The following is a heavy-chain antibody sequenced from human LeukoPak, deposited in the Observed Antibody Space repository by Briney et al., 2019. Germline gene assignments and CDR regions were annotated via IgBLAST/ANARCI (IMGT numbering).Heavy chain of an antibody. D-gene: IGHD6-6*01. CDR1: GGSISSYY. J-gene: IGHJ4*02. CDR3: ARERSSSFLDY. CDR2: IYYSGST. V-gene: IGHV4-59*01. Sequence: SETLSLTCTVSGGSISSYYWSWIRQPPGKGLEWIGYIYYSGSTNYNPSLKSRVTISVDTSKNQFSPKLSSVTAADTAVYYCARERSSSFLDYWGQGTLVTVSS.